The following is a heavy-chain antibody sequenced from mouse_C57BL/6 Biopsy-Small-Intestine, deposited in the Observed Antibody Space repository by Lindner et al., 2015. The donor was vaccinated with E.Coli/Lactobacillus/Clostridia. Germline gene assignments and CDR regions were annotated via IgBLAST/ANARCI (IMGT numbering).Heavy chain of an antibody. V-gene: IGHV1-84*02. CDR1: GYTFTNYA. Sequence: SVKVSCKASGYTFTNYAMHWVRQAPGQRLEWMGWINTGTGNTEYSQKFQGRVTITRDTSASTAYMELSSLTSEDTAVYYCAREGLYSSGWYRFDYWGQGTLVTVSS. CDR2: INTGTGNT. J-gene: IGHJ4*01. CDR3: AREGLYSSGWYRFDY. D-gene: IGHD1-1*02.